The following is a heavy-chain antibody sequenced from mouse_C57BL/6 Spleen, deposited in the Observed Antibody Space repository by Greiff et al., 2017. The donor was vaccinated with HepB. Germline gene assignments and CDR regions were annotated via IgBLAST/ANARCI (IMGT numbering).Heavy chain of an antibody. V-gene: IGHV1-82*01. J-gene: IGHJ2*01. CDR2: IYPGDGDT. CDR3: ARPYLDY. Sequence: QVQLQQSGPELVKPGASVKISCKASGYAFSSSWMNWVKQRPGKGLEWIGRIYPGDGDTNYNGKFKGKATLTADKSSSTAYMQISSLTSEESAVYFCARPYLDYWGQGTTLTVSS. CDR1: GYAFSSSW.